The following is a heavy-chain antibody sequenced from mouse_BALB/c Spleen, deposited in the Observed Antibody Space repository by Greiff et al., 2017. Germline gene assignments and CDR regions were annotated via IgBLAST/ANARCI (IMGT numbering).Heavy chain of an antibody. CDR2: IRNKANGYTT. V-gene: IGHV7-3*02. Sequence: EVHLVESGGGLVQPGGSLRLSCATSGFTFTDYYMSWVRQPPGKALEWLGFIRNKANGYTTEYSASVKGRFTISRDNSQSILYLQMNTLRAEDSATYYCARDTYGYDYFDYWGQGTTLTVSS. D-gene: IGHD2-2*01. CDR1: GFTFTDYY. J-gene: IGHJ2*01. CDR3: ARDTYGYDYFDY.